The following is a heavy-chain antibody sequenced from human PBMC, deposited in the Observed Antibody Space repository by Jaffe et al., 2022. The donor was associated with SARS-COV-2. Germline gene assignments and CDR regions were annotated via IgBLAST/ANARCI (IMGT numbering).Heavy chain of an antibody. D-gene: IGHD2-2*01. CDR2: VNQDGSQK. CDR3: ARYCSGTSCIGRGFDY. CDR1: GFTFSDFW. Sequence: EVQVVDSGGALVQPGGSLRLSCAASGFTFSDFWISWVRQAPGKGLEWVANVNQDGSQKKYVDSVKGRFTISKDKAKNSLYLQMNSLRVEDTAVYYCARYCSGTSCIGRGFDYWGQGTLVTVSS. V-gene: IGHV3-7*01. J-gene: IGHJ4*02.